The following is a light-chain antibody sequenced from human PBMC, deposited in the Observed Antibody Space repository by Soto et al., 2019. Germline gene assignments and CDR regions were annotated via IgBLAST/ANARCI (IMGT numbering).Light chain of an antibody. CDR1: QAIGND. J-gene: IGKJ1*01. Sequence: AIQMTQSPSSLSASVGDRVTITCRASQAIGNDLGWYQQIPGKAPKLLFYAASRLHSGVPSNFSGSGSGSDFTLTISSLQPEDFATYYCLQNYRSPWTFGQGTKVELK. V-gene: IGKV1-6*01. CDR2: AAS. CDR3: LQNYRSPWT.